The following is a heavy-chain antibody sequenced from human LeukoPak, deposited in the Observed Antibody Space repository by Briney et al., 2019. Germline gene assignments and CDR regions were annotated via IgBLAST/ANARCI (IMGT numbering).Heavy chain of an antibody. J-gene: IGHJ3*02. CDR1: GGSFSGYY. V-gene: IGHV4-4*08. Sequence: SETLSLTCAVYGGSFSGYYWSWIRQPPGKGLEWIGRIYTSGSTNYNPSLKSRVTISVDTSKNQFSLKLSSVTAADTAVYYCATSFELKAFDIWGQGTMVTVSS. CDR3: ATSFELKAFDI. D-gene: IGHD1-7*01. CDR2: IYTSGST.